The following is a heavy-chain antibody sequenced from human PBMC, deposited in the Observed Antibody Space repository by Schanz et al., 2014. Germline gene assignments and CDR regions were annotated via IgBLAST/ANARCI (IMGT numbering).Heavy chain of an antibody. J-gene: IGHJ3*02. V-gene: IGHV3-21*06. CDR1: RIIFGTYS. D-gene: IGHD3-10*01. CDR2: INSRSNFI. CDR3: ARGIITMVRGGDVGAFDI. Sequence: EVQLVESGGGLVKPGGSLRLSCTASRIIFGTYSMNWIRQTPKGLEWVSSINSRSNFIYYADSVQGRFTISRDNSKNALYLQMDSLRAEDTAVYYCARGIITMVRGGDVGAFDIWGQGTMVTVSS.